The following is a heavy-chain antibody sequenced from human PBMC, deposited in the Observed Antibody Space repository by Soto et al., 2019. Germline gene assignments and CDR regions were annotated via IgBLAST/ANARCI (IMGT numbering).Heavy chain of an antibody. V-gene: IGHV4-34*01. Sequence: QVQLQQWGAGLLKPSETLSLTCAVSGGSFSGYYWSWIRQPPGKGLEWIGEINHSGSTNYNPSLKSRVTISVDTSKNQFSLKLSSVTAADTAVYYCAGRDGYYPHWGQGTLVTVSS. CDR2: INHSGST. J-gene: IGHJ4*02. CDR3: AGRDGYYPH. CDR1: GGSFSGYY. D-gene: IGHD1-26*01.